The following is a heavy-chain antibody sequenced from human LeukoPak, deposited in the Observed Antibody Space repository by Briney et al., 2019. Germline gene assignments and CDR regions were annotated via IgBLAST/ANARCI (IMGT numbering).Heavy chain of an antibody. J-gene: IGHJ6*04. CDR2: INHSGST. CDR1: GGSMKDYY. D-gene: IGHD3-3*01. V-gene: IGHV4-34*01. Sequence: SETLSLTCSVSGGSMKDYYWSWIRQPPGRGLEWIGEINHSGSTNYNPSLKSRVTISVDTSKNQFSLKLSSVTAADTAVYYCARDGFLDVWGKGTTVTVSS. CDR3: ARDGFLDV.